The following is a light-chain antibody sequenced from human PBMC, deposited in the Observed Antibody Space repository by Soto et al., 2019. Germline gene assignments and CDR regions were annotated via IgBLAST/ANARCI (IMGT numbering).Light chain of an antibody. CDR1: SSDVGGFDY. CDR3: RSHTSSSAHVI. V-gene: IGLV2-14*03. J-gene: IGLJ2*01. Sequence: QYALTQPASVSGSPGQSITISCTGTSSDVGGFDYVSWYQHHSGAAPQLIIYDVTNRPSEISDRFSGSKSGNTASLTISGLQAEDEADYFCRSHTSSSAHVIFGGGTKVTVL. CDR2: DVT.